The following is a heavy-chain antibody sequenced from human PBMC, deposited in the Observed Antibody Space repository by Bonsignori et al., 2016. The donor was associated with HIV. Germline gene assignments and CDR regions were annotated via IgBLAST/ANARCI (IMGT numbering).Heavy chain of an antibody. CDR1: GGPISNYY. CDR2: IYSSGST. D-gene: IGHD6-6*01. Sequence: QVQLQESGPGLVKPSETLSLTCSVSGGPISNYYWSWIRQPPGKGLEWIGYIYSSGSTIYNPSLKSRITISVDTSKKQFSLKLTSVSAADTAVYYCARGPGYSSSSIWFDPWGQGTLVTVSS. J-gene: IGHJ5*02. V-gene: IGHV4-59*01. CDR3: ARGPGYSSSSIWFDP.